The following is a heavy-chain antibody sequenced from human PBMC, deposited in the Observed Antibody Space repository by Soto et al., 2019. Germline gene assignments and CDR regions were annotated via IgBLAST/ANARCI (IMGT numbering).Heavy chain of an antibody. CDR1: GYTFTGYY. CDR2: INPNSGGT. Sequence: ASVKVSCKASGYTFTGYYMHWVRQAPGQGLEWMGWINPNSGGTNYAQKFQGRVTMTRDTSISTADMELSRLRSDDTAVYYCARDLRVFSRSGLGNYYYYGMDVWGQGTTVTVSS. D-gene: IGHD3-10*01. V-gene: IGHV1-2*02. CDR3: ARDLRVFSRSGLGNYYYYGMDV. J-gene: IGHJ6*02.